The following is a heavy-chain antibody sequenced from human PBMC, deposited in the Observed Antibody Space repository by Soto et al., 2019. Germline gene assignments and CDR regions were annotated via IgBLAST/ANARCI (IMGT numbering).Heavy chain of an antibody. V-gene: IGHV1-69*13. CDR2: IIPIFGTA. CDR3: ATDRTVRFLEWLFVQYYGMDV. J-gene: IGHJ6*02. Sequence: SVKVSCKASGGTFSSYAISWVRQAPGQGLEWMGGIIPIFGTANYAQKFQGRVTITADESTSTAYMELSSLRSEDTAVYYCATDRTVRFLEWLFVQYYGMDVWGQGTTVTVSS. D-gene: IGHD3-3*01. CDR1: GGTFSSYA.